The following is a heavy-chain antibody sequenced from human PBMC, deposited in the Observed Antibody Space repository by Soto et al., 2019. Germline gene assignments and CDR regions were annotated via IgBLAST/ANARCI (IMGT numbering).Heavy chain of an antibody. CDR1: GTSINSSSSY. V-gene: IGHV4-39*01. CDR2: IYYSGST. CDR3: ARHGRHSSRSYYNPLDY. D-gene: IGHD3-10*01. J-gene: IGHJ4*02. Sequence: SGTLSLTYTDSGTSINSSSSYWRWIRHPPGKGLEWIGSIYYSGSTYYNPSLKSRVTIFVDTSKNQFSLKLNSVTAADTAVYYCARHGRHSSRSYYNPLDYWGQATLVTVS.